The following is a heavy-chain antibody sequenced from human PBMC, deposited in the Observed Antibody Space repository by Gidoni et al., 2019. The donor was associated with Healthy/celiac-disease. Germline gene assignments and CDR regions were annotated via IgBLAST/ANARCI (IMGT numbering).Heavy chain of an antibody. J-gene: IGHJ6*02. V-gene: IGHV1-69*01. Sequence: QVQLVQSGAEVKKPVSSVKVSCKAPGGTFSRCSISWVRQSPGQGLEWLGGITPIFGTANYAQKFQGRVTITADESTSTAYMELSSLRSEDTAVYYCARGLGYCSGGSCYSVGYYYYGMDVWGQGTTVTVSS. CDR3: ARGLGYCSGGSCYSVGYYYYGMDV. D-gene: IGHD2-15*01. CDR1: GGTFSRCS. CDR2: ITPIFGTA.